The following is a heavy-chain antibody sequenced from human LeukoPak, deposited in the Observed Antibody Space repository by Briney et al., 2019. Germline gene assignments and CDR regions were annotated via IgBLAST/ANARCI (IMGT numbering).Heavy chain of an antibody. CDR3: AKDEEYYYDSSGYYYFWFDP. V-gene: IGHV3-23*01. CDR2: ISGSGGST. D-gene: IGHD3-22*01. J-gene: IGHJ5*02. CDR1: GFTFSSYA. Sequence: GGSLRLSCAASGFTFSSYAMSWVRQAPGKGLEWVSAISGSGGSTYYADSVKGRFTISRDNSKNTLYLQMNRLRAEDTAVYYCAKDEEYYYDSSGYYYFWFDPWGQGTLVTVSS.